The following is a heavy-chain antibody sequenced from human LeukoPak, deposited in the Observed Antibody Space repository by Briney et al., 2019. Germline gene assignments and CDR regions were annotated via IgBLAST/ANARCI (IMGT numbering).Heavy chain of an antibody. J-gene: IGHJ2*01. CDR1: GFLLSSYE. CDR3: VKWTNYYFAL. V-gene: IGHV3-64*01. CDR2: ISSNGIST. D-gene: IGHD2-8*01. Sequence: GGSLRLSCAASGFLLSSYEMNWVRQAPGKGLEDVSAISSNGISTFYANSVEGRFTVSRDDSKNTVYLQMGSLRAEDMAVYYCVKWTNYYFALWGRGTLVTVSS.